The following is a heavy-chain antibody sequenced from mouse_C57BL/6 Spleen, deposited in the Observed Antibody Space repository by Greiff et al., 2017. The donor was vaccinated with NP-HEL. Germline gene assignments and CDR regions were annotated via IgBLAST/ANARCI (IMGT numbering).Heavy chain of an antibody. J-gene: IGHJ3*01. D-gene: IGHD1-1*01. CDR1: GYTFTSYW. CDR2: IYPGSGST. Sequence: QVQLQQSGAELVKPGASVKMSCKASGYTFTSYWITWVKQRPGQGLEWIGDIYPGSGSTNYNEKFKSKATLTVDTSSSTAYMQLSSLTSEDSAVYYCARSYYGSSPAWFAYWGQGTLVTVSA. V-gene: IGHV1-55*01. CDR3: ARSYYGSSPAWFAY.